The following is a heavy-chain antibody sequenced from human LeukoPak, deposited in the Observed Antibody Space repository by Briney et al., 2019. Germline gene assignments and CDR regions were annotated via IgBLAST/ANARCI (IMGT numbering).Heavy chain of an antibody. CDR3: AREMLAYCGGDCYSKESDY. CDR2: ISYDGGNK. CDR1: GFTFGDYA. Sequence: GGSLRLSCTASGFTFGDYAMTWVRQAPGKGLEWVAVISYDGGNKYYADSVKGRFTISIDNSKNTLYLQMNSLRAEDTAVYSCAREMLAYCGGDCYSKESDYWGQGTLVTVSS. V-gene: IGHV3-30*04. J-gene: IGHJ4*02. D-gene: IGHD2-21*02.